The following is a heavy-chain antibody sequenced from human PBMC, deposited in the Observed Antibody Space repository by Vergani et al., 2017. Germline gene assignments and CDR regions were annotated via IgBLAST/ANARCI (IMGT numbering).Heavy chain of an antibody. V-gene: IGHV4-59*01. CDR1: GGSISSYY. D-gene: IGHD3-16*01. J-gene: IGHJ6*02. CDR2: IYYSGST. Sequence: QVQLQESGPGLVKPSETLSLTCTVSGGSISSYYWSWIRQPPGKGLEWIGYIYYSGSTNYNPSLKSRVTISVDTSKNQFSLKLSSVTAADTAVYYCARDPLGLLGGMDVWGQGTTVTVSS. CDR3: ARDPLGLLGGMDV.